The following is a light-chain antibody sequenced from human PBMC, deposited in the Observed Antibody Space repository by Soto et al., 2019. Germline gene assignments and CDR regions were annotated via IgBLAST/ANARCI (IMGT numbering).Light chain of an antibody. V-gene: IGKV1-39*01. CDR1: QSINSY. CDR3: QQTYRIPPT. J-gene: IGKJ5*01. Sequence: IHITHSASSLSSSIGNRVTITCRASQSINSYLNWYQQKPGKAPNLLIYAASSLQSGVPPRFSGSGSGTGFTLTISSLQPEDFALYYCQQTYRIPPTFGQGTRLEIK. CDR2: AAS.